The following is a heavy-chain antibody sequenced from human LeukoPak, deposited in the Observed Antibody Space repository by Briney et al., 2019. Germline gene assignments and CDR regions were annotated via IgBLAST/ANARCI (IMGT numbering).Heavy chain of an antibody. CDR2: IGGSGSTI. J-gene: IGHJ4*02. V-gene: IGHV3-48*03. D-gene: IGHD1-7*01. CDR1: GFTFSSYE. CDR3: ARDLTGTV. Sequence: GGSLRLSCAASGFTFSSYEMNWVRQAPGKGLEWVSYIGGSGSTIYYADSVKGRFTISRDNAKNSLYLQMNRLRGEDTAVYYCARDLTGTVWGQGTLVTVSS.